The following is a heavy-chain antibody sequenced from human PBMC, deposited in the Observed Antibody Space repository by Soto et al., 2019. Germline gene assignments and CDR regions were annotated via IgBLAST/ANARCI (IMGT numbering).Heavy chain of an antibody. CDR1: GGSISSSSYY. CDR3: ARQKAARPLYYFDY. Sequence: QLQLQESGPGLVKPSETLSLTCTVSGGSISSSSYYWGWIRQPPGKGLEWIGSIYYSGSTYYNPSLKSRVTISVDTSKNQFSLKLSSVTAADTAVYYCARQKAARPLYYFDYWGQGTLVTVSS. CDR2: IYYSGST. V-gene: IGHV4-39*01. D-gene: IGHD6-6*01. J-gene: IGHJ4*02.